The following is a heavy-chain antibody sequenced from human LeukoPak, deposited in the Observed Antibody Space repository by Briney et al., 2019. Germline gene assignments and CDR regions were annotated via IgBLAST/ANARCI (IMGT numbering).Heavy chain of an antibody. CDR1: GFIFSNYA. D-gene: IGHD3-10*01. CDR2: ISYDGSNK. J-gene: IGHJ6*03. V-gene: IGHV3-30*18. CDR3: AKDPTITMVRGVIYGDYMDV. Sequence: PGGPLRLSCAASGFIFSNYAMIWLRHAPGKALEWVADISYDGSNKYYADSVKGRFTISRDNSKNTLYLQMNSLRAEDTAVYYCAKDPTITMVRGVIYGDYMDVWGKGTTVTVSS.